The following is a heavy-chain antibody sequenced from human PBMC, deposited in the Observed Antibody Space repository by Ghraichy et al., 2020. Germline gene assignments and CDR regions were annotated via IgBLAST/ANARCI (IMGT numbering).Heavy chain of an antibody. CDR2: ISHTGAT. D-gene: IGHD1-26*01. CDR1: GGTISSYF. CDR3: AATIGATPPRT. J-gene: IGHJ5*01. V-gene: IGHV4-59*03. Sequence: SETLSPTCSVTGGTISSYFWTWVRQPPGKPLEWVGHISHTGATDYNPSLKTPVTISIDTSKMQFSLQLTSVTAADTAMYYCAATIGATPPRTWGPGILVTVS.